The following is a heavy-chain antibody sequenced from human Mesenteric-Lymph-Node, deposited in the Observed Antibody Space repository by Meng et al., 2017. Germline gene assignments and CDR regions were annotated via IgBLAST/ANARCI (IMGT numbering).Heavy chain of an antibody. J-gene: IGHJ4*02. CDR1: GGSISSGSYY. D-gene: IGHD3-10*01. Sequence: SETLSLTCTVSGGSISSGSYYWSWIRQPAEKGLEWIGRIYTSGSTNYNPSLKSRVTISVDTSKNQFSLKLSSVTAADTAVYYCARYYAAGSSYIDYWGQGTLVTVSS. CDR3: ARYYAAGSSYIDY. V-gene: IGHV4-61*02. CDR2: IYTSGST.